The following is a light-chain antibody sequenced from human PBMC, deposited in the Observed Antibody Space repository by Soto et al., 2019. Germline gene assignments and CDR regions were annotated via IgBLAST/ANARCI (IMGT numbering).Light chain of an antibody. CDR3: QTHDSSLSSYV. CDR2: GND. V-gene: IGLV1-40*01. Sequence: QSVLTQPPSVSGAPGQRGTISCTGSRSNIGAGYDVHWYQQLPGTAPKLLIYGNDNRPSGVPDRFSGSKSGTSASLAITGLQAEDEANYYCQTHDSSLSSYVFGTGTKVTVL. J-gene: IGLJ1*01. CDR1: RSNIGAGYD.